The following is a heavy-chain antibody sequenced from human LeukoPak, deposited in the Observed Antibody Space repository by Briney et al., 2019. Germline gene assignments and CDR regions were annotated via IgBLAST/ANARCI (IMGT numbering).Heavy chain of an antibody. Sequence: SETLSLTCTVSGGSISSYYWSWIRQPPGKGLEWIGYIYYSGSTNYNPSLKSRITISVDTSKNQFSLKLSSVTAADTAVYYCARDRSVAVAGTYRGWFDPWGQGTLVTVSS. D-gene: IGHD6-19*01. CDR2: IYYSGST. CDR3: ARDRSVAVAGTYRGWFDP. J-gene: IGHJ5*02. V-gene: IGHV4-59*01. CDR1: GGSISSYY.